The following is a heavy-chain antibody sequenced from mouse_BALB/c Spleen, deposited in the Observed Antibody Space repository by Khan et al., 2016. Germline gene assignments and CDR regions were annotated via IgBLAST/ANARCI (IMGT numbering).Heavy chain of an antibody. D-gene: IGHD1-1*01. J-gene: IGHJ2*01. V-gene: IGHV14-3*02. Sequence: VQLKQSGAELVKPGASVKLSCTASGFNIKDTYMHWVKQRPEQGLEWIGRIDPANGNTKYDPKFQGKATITADTSSNTAYLQLSSLTSEDTAVYYWASTVVADFDYWGQGTTLTVSS. CDR1: GFNIKDTY. CDR3: ASTVVADFDY. CDR2: IDPANGNT.